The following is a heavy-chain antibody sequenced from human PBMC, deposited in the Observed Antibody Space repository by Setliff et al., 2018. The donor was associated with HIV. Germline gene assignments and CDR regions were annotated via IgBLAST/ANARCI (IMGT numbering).Heavy chain of an antibody. CDR3: ARVGRSTVATWAWFDP. CDR1: GGSISSYY. V-gene: IGHV4-59*01. CDR2: IYYSGST. J-gene: IGHJ5*02. D-gene: IGHD4-4*01. Sequence: SETLSLTCTVSGGSISSYYWSWIRQPPGKGLEWIGYIYYSGSTNYNPSLKSRVTISVDTSKNQFSLKLSSVTAADTAVYYCARVGRSTVATWAWFDPWGQGTLVTVSS.